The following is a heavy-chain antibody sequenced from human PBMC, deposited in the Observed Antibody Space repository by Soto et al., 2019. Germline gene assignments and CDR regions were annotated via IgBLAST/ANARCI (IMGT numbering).Heavy chain of an antibody. CDR3: IRRRPDRPDV. V-gene: IGHV4-39*01. CDR2: IYYSGST. Sequence: SETLSLTCTVSGGSMSSSSYYWGWIRQPPGKGLEWIGSIYYSGSTYYNPSLKSRVTISVDTSKNQFSLKLSSVTAADTAVYYCIRRRPDRPDVWGQGTTVTVSS. CDR1: GGSMSSSSYY. J-gene: IGHJ6*02. D-gene: IGHD1-1*01.